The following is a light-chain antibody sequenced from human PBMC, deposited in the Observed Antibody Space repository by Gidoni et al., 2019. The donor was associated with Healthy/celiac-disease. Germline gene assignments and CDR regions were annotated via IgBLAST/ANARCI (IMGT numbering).Light chain of an antibody. CDR3: QQYNSYSGT. CDR1: QSISSR. J-gene: IGKJ1*01. CDR2: KAS. Sequence: DIQMTQSLSTLSASVGDRVTITFRASQSISSRLAWYQQKPGKAPKLLIYKASSLESGVPSKISGSGSGTEFTLTISSLQPDDFATYYCQQYNSYSGTFGQGTKVEIK. V-gene: IGKV1-5*03.